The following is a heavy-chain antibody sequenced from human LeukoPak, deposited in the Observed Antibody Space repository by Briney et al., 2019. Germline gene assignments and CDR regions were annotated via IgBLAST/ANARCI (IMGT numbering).Heavy chain of an antibody. CDR1: RHILKNYA. J-gene: IGHJ4*02. D-gene: IGHD4-17*01. CDR2: TIGSGGST. V-gene: IGHV3-23*01. CDR3: ARAKGADYGASPASY. Sequence: GGSLRLSCATSRHILKNYAMYWVRQAPGKGLEWVSATIGSGGSTFYAHSAKGRFTISKDNSKNSLHLKRDNLRAEDTAVYYCARAKGADYGASPASYWGQGSLVAVSS.